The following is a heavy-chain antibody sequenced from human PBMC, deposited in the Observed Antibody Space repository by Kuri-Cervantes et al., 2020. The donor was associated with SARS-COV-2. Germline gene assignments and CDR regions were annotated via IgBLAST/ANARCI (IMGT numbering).Heavy chain of an antibody. V-gene: IGHV3-30*04. CDR3: ASGYSGSYSYFQH. Sequence: GGSLRLSCAASGFTFSSYAMHWVRQAPGKGLERVAVISYDGSNKYYADSVKGRFTISRDNSKNTLYLQMNSLRAEDTAVYYCASGYSGSYSYFQHWGQGTLVTVSS. CDR1: GFTFSSYA. J-gene: IGHJ1*01. CDR2: ISYDGSNK. D-gene: IGHD1-26*01.